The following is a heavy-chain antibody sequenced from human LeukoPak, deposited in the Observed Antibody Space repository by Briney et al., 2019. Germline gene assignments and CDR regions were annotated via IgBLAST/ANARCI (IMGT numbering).Heavy chain of an antibody. J-gene: IGHJ4*02. CDR2: INSDGSST. Sequence: GALRPSFGASGFTFGYYWIHLVRQASGKGPVWVSRINSDGSSTSYADSVQGRFTISRDNAKNALFLQMNSLRVEDTAVYYCASTNRLDYWGQGTLVTVSS. CDR1: GFTFGYYW. V-gene: IGHV3-74*01. CDR3: ASTNRLDY. D-gene: IGHD2/OR15-2a*01.